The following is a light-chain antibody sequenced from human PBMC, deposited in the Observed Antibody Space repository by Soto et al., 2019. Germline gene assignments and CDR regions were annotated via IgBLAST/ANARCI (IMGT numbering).Light chain of an antibody. V-gene: IGLV2-11*01. CDR3: CTYAGSNWV. CDR1: SSDVGGYTY. Sequence: QSVLTQPRSVSGSPGQSVTISCTGTSSDVGGYTYVSWYQQHPGKAPKLMIYDVSKRPSGVPDRFAGSKSGNTVSLTISGLHAEDEADYYCCTYAGSNWVFGGGTKLTVL. J-gene: IGLJ3*02. CDR2: DVS.